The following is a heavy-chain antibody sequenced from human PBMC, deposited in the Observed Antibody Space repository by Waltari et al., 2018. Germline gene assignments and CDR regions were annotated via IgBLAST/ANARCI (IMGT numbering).Heavy chain of an antibody. CDR2: ISSSSSYR. V-gene: IGHV3-21*01. Sequence: EVQLVESGGGLVKPGGSLRLSCAASGFTFSSYSMQWVSQAPGKGLEWVSSISSSSSYRYYAYSVKGRFTISRDNAKNSLYLQMNSLRAEDTAVYYCARDLVSSGWYSIDYWGQGTLVTVSS. D-gene: IGHD6-19*01. CDR1: GFTFSSYS. J-gene: IGHJ4*02. CDR3: ARDLVSSGWYSIDY.